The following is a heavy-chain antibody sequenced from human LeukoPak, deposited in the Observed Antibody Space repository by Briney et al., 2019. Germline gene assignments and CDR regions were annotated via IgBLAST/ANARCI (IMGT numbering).Heavy chain of an antibody. D-gene: IGHD6-19*01. Sequence: GGSLRLSCAASGFTFSSYSMNWVRQAPGKGLEWVSSISSSSSYIYYADPVKGRFTISRDNAKNSLYLQMNSLRAEDTAVYYCASGLISRYSSGWYYFDYWGQGTLVTVSS. CDR1: GFTFSSYS. V-gene: IGHV3-21*01. CDR2: ISSSSSYI. CDR3: ASGLISRYSSGWYYFDY. J-gene: IGHJ4*02.